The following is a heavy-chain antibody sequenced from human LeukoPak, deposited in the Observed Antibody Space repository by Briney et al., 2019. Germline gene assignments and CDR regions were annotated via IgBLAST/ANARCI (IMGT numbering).Heavy chain of an antibody. J-gene: IGHJ5*02. CDR2: MRYDGSNK. V-gene: IGHV3-30*02. Sequence: GGSLRLSCAASGFTFSDYDMHWVRQAPGKGLEWVAFMRYDGSNKFYADSVKGRLTISRDNSKNTLYLQMSSLRAEDTAVFYCARGAHDSSGTWGQGTLVTVSS. CDR1: GFTFSDYD. CDR3: ARGAHDSSGT. D-gene: IGHD3-22*01.